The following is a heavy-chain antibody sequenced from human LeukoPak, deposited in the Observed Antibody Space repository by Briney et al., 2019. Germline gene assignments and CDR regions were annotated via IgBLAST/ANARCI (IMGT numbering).Heavy chain of an antibody. CDR1: GGSISRSSYY. CDR3: ARDLAIAAAGYFDY. J-gene: IGHJ4*02. Sequence: SETLSLTCTVSGGSISRSSYYWGWIRQPPGKGLEWIGSIYYSGSTYYTPSLKIRVTISVDTSKNQFSLNLSSVTAADPAVYYCARDLAIAAAGYFDYWGQGALVTVSS. D-gene: IGHD6-13*01. CDR2: IYYSGST. V-gene: IGHV4-39*07.